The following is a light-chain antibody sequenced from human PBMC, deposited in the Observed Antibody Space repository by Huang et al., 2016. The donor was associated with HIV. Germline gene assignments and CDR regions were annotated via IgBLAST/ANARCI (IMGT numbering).Light chain of an antibody. V-gene: IGKV1-12*01. J-gene: IGKJ4*01. CDR3: QQGNTLPLT. CDR2: AAS. Sequence: DIQMTQSPSSVSASVGDRVTITCRASQGIGSWLAWYQQKPGKAPILLIYAASSLQRGVPSRFSGSGSGTYFTLTISSLQPEDFATYYCQQGNTLPLTFGGGTKVEIK. CDR1: QGIGSW.